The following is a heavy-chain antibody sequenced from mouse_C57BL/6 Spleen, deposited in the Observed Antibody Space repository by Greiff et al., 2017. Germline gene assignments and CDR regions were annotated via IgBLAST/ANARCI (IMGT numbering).Heavy chain of an antibody. J-gene: IGHJ4*01. Sequence: EVQLVESGGDLVKPGGSLKLSCAASGFTFSSYGMSWVRPTPDKRLEWVATISSGGSYTYYPDGVKGRFTISRDNAKNTLYLQMSSLKSEDTAMYYCARQRIKLRYYYAMDYWGQGTSVTVSS. CDR3: ARQRIKLRYYYAMDY. D-gene: IGHD1-1*01. CDR1: GFTFSSYG. V-gene: IGHV5-6*01. CDR2: ISSGGSYT.